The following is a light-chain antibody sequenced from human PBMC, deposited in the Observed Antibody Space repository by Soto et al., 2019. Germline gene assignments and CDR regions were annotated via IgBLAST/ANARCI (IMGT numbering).Light chain of an antibody. CDR3: QQYSNWPPIT. J-gene: IGKJ5*01. Sequence: ERAALSCRASQSVSSNLAWYQQKPGQAPRLLIYGASTRATGIPARFSGSGSGTEFTLTISSLQSEDFAVYYCQQYSNWPPITFGQGTRLENK. V-gene: IGKV3-15*01. CDR1: QSVSSN. CDR2: GAS.